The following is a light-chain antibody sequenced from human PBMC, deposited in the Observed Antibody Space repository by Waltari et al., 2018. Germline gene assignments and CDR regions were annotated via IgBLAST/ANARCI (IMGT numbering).Light chain of an antibody. Sequence: DIQMSQSPSTLSASVGDRVTITCQASRSFSTGLAWYQQKPGKAPKLLIYGAFTLEIGVPSRFSGSGSGKDFSLTISSLQPDDFATYYCQQYATYPRTFGQGTNVEVK. CDR3: QQYATYPRT. J-gene: IGKJ1*01. CDR2: GAF. V-gene: IGKV1-5*03. CDR1: RSFSTG.